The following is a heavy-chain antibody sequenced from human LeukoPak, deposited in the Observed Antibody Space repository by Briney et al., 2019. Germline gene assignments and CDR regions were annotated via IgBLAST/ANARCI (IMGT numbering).Heavy chain of an antibody. V-gene: IGHV4-59*08. CDR2: MYYSGST. J-gene: IGHJ4*02. CDR3: ARLTANYLGDERVYYFDY. CDR1: GGSISSEY. D-gene: IGHD2-21*02. Sequence: SETLSLTCTVSGGSISSEYWSWIRQPPGKRLEWIGYMYYSGSTNYNPSLKSRGTLSVDTSKNQFSLKLTSVTAADTAVYYCARLTANYLGDERVYYFDYWGQGTLVTVSS.